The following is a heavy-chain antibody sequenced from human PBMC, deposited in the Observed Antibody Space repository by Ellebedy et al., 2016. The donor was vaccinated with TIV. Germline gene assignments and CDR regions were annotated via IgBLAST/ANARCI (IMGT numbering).Heavy chain of an antibody. Sequence: ASVKVSXKASGYTFTDFYLHWVRQAPGQGLEWMGWINPNGGSSNYAQKFQGRVIMTRDTSISTAYMELSSLKSDGTAVYYFARDLTTFGLLIRTLDYWGQGTLVTVSS. CDR2: INPNGGSS. D-gene: IGHD3-3*01. J-gene: IGHJ4*02. CDR1: GYTFTDFY. V-gene: IGHV1-2*02. CDR3: ARDLTTFGLLIRTLDY.